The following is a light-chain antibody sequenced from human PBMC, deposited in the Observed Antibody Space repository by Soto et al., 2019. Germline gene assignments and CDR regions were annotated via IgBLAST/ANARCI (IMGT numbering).Light chain of an antibody. CDR3: CSYGGSYTWL. J-gene: IGLJ3*02. CDR1: SGDVGGYNF. V-gene: IGLV2-11*01. CDR2: DVS. Sequence: QSALTQPRSVSGSPGQSVTISCTGASGDVGGYNFVSWYQQHPGKAPTLMIFDVSQRPSGVPDRLSGSKSGNTASLTISGLQAEDEADSYCCSYGGSYTWLFGGGTKLTVL.